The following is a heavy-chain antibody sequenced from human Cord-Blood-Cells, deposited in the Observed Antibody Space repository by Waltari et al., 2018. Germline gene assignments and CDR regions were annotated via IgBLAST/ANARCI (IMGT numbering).Heavy chain of an antibody. Sequence: QVQLVQSGAEVKKNGASVKVSCKTSGYTFTGYYMHWVRQAPGQGLERMGWINPNSGGTNYAQKFQGRVTMTRDTSISTAYMELSRLRSDDTAVYYCAREIRYCSGGSCYYYYYYMDVWGKGTTVTVSS. J-gene: IGHJ6*03. D-gene: IGHD2-15*01. V-gene: IGHV1-2*02. CDR1: GYTFTGYY. CDR2: INPNSGGT. CDR3: AREIRYCSGGSCYYYYYYMDV.